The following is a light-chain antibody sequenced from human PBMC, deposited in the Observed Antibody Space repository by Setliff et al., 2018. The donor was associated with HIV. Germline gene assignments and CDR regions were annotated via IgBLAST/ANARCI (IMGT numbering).Light chain of an antibody. V-gene: IGLV2-14*01. Sequence: QSVLTQPASVSGSPGQSITISCTGTSSDVGGYNYVSWYQQHPGKAPKLMIYEVSNRPSGVSNRFSGSKSGNTASLTISGLQAEDEADYFCNSYRSGSPYVFGTGTKVTVL. CDR3: NSYRSGSPYV. J-gene: IGLJ1*01. CDR2: EVS. CDR1: SSDVGGYNY.